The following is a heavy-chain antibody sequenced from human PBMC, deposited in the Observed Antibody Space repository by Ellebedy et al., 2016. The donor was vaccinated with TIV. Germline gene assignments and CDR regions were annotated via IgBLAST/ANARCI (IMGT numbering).Heavy chain of an antibody. J-gene: IGHJ3*02. CDR3: AKDLRYTTGWGGALDI. D-gene: IGHD2-8*02. CDR2: IGGSAYTT. Sequence: GESLKISCAASGFTFSRFGMQWVRQAPGKGLEWVSSIGGSAYTTHYADSVEGRFTISRDNSRNTLYLQMNSLRGEDTAVYFCAKDLRYTTGWGGALDIWGQGAMVTVSS. V-gene: IGHV3-23*01. CDR1: GFTFSRFG.